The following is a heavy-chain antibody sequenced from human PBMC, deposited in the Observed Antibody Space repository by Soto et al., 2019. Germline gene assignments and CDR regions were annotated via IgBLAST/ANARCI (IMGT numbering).Heavy chain of an antibody. D-gene: IGHD1-26*01. V-gene: IGHV4-31*03. CDR1: GGSITSGGYY. Sequence: SETLSLTCTVSGGSITSGGYYWRWIRQHPGKGLEWIGYIYYSGFTYYNPSLKSRVTISVDTSKNQFSLKLSSVTAADTAVYYCARGRSPGAEYFDYWGQGALVTVSS. J-gene: IGHJ4*02. CDR2: IYYSGFT. CDR3: ARGRSPGAEYFDY.